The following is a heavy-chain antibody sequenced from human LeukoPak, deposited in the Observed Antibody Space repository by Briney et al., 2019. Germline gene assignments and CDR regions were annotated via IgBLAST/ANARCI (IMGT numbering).Heavy chain of an antibody. V-gene: IGHV3-23*01. J-gene: IGHJ4*02. CDR3: AKRNTMVRGGPCFDY. D-gene: IGHD3-10*01. Sequence: GGSLRLSCAASGFTFDDYAMHWVRQAPGKGLEWVSIIFGNGDTTYYADSVKGRFTVSRDNSKDTLYLQMNDLRPDDTAIYYCAKRNTMVRGGPCFDYWGQGLLVTVSS. CDR1: GFTFDDYA. CDR2: IFGNGDTT.